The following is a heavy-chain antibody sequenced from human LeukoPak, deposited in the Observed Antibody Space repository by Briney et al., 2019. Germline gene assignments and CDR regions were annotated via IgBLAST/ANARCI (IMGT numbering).Heavy chain of an antibody. CDR3: ARSPYGPYYFDY. Sequence: PGGSLRLSCAASGFTFSSNYMSWVRQAPGKGLEWVSVIYSGGSTYYADSVKGRFTISRDNSKNTLYLQMNSLRAEDTAVYYCARSPYGPYYFDYWGQGTLVTVSS. CDR1: GFTFSSNY. CDR2: IYSGGST. V-gene: IGHV3-66*01. J-gene: IGHJ4*02. D-gene: IGHD4-17*01.